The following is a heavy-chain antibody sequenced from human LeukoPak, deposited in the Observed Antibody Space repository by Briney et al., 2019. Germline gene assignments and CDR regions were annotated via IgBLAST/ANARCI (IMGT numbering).Heavy chain of an antibody. V-gene: IGHV3-20*04. Sequence: PGGSLRLSCAASGFTLDDYGMSWVRHAPGKGLEWVSGIKWNGGSTVYADSVKGRFTISRDNAKNSLYLQMNSLRAEDTALYYCARDTSFTAVDYWGQGTLVTVSS. D-gene: IGHD2/OR15-2a*01. CDR3: ARDTSFTAVDY. J-gene: IGHJ4*02. CDR2: IKWNGGST. CDR1: GFTLDDYG.